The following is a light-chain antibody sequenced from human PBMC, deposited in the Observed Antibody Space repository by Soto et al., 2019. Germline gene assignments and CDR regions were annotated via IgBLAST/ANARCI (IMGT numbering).Light chain of an antibody. CDR3: QQYNNWPPDT. V-gene: IGKV3-15*01. Sequence: EIVMTQSPATLSVSPGERATLSCRASQSVGNNLAWYQQKPGQAPRLLIYGASIRPPGLPARFSGSGSGTEFILTISSLQSEDFAVYYCQQYNNWPPDTFGQGTKLEIK. CDR1: QSVGNN. CDR2: GAS. J-gene: IGKJ2*01.